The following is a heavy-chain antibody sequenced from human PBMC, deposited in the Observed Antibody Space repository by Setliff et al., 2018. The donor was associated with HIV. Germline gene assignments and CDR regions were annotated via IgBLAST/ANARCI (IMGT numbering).Heavy chain of an antibody. CDR2: IHYSGST. CDR3: AKRTFGSGRLDP. V-gene: IGHV4-31*03. J-gene: IGHJ5*02. Sequence: SETLSLTCTVSGGSISSGGYCWSWIRQHPGKGLEWIGYIHYSGSTYYKPSLKSRVTISIDTSKNQFSLKLNSVTATDTAVYYCAKRTFGSGRLDPWGQGTLVTVSS. CDR1: GGSISSGGYC. D-gene: IGHD3-16*01.